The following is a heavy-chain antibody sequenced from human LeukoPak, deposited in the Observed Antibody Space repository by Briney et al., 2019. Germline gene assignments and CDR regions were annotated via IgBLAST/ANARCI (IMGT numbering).Heavy chain of an antibody. D-gene: IGHD1-14*01. J-gene: IGHJ4*02. CDR1: GFTFSGYW. CDR3: ARGGRNLDS. V-gene: IGHV3-7*01. Sequence: GGSLRLSCAASGFTFSGYWMSWVRQAPGKGLEWVANIKVDGSEKNYVDSVKGRLTFSRDNAKNSLYLQMNSLRAEDTAVYYCARGGRNLDSWGQGTLVTVSS. CDR2: IKVDGSEK.